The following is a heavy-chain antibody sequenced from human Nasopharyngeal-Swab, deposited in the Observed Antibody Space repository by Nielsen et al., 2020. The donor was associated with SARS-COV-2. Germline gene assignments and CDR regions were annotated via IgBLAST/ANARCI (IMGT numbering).Heavy chain of an antibody. CDR3: AKGGYCSSTSCKDFFDY. D-gene: IGHD2-2*01. J-gene: IGHJ4*02. Sequence: VRQAPGKGLEWVSGISGSGGSTSYADSVKGRFTISRDNSKNTPYVQMNSLRAEDTAVYYCAKGGYCSSTSCKDFFDYWGQGTLVTVSS. V-gene: IGHV3-23*01. CDR2: ISGSGGST.